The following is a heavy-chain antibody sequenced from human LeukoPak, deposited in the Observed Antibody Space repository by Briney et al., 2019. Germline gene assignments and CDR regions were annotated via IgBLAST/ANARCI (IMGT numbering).Heavy chain of an antibody. CDR3: AKGGSTHFHYGYV. CDR2: IYESGST. Sequence: PSDTQSLPCSLSGDSMTNLYSTWIRHPPGKGLEWIEDIYESGSTRNSTSLESRVPLSVHTPENQFSPNLRSVTAADRAVFNWAKGGSTHFHYGYVWGQGTTVTVSS. D-gene: IGHD2/OR15-2a*01. V-gene: IGHV4-59*07. J-gene: IGHJ6*02. CDR1: GDSMTNLY.